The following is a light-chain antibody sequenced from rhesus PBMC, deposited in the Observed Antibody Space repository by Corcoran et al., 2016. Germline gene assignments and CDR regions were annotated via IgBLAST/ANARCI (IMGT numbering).Light chain of an antibody. Sequence: DIQMTQSPSSLSASVGDRVTINCRASQGISNWLAWSQQTPGKTPKLLIYRASNLATGVPSRFSGSGSGTDFTLTISSLQPEDIATYDCQQHDNSPLTFGGGTKVEIK. V-gene: IGKV1-69*01. CDR3: QQHDNSPLT. J-gene: IGKJ4*01. CDR1: QGISNW. CDR2: RAS.